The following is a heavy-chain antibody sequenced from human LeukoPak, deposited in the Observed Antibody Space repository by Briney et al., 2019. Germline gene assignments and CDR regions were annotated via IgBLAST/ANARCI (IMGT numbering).Heavy chain of an antibody. V-gene: IGHV5-51*01. J-gene: IGHJ5*02. Sequence: GESLKISCKGSGYSFTSNWIGWVRQMPGKGLEWMGIIYPGYSDTRYSPSFQGQVTISADKSISTAYLQWRSLKASDTAMYYCTTLAYSSSFIGRFDPWGQGTLVTVSS. CDR1: GYSFTSNW. CDR2: IYPGYSDT. D-gene: IGHD6-6*01. CDR3: TTLAYSSSFIGRFDP.